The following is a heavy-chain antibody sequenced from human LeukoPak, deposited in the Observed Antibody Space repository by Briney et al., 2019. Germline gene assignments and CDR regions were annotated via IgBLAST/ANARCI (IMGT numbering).Heavy chain of an antibody. Sequence: PGGSLRLSCALPGLTVNDNYTSWVRQTPGKGLEWVSLIFPDGQTYYADFVQGRFSISRDMSRNILFLDMSSLRAEDTAVFFCARANPVYGDFDYWGQGTLVTVSS. CDR3: ARANPVYGDFDY. CDR1: GLTVNDNY. J-gene: IGHJ4*02. CDR2: IFPDGQT. D-gene: IGHD4-17*01. V-gene: IGHV3-53*01.